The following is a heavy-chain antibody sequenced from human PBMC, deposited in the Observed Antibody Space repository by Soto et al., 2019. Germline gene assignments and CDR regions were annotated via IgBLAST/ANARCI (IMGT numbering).Heavy chain of an antibody. Sequence: QVQLVQSGAEVKKPGASVKVSCKASGYTFTGYYIHWVRQAPGQGLEWMGWINPNNGDTNYEQKFQGRVSMTRDTSTSTAYMELSSLRFDDTAVYYCARHSGYDYVFDYWGQGTLVTVSS. V-gene: IGHV1-2*02. D-gene: IGHD5-12*01. CDR2: INPNNGDT. CDR1: GYTFTGYY. CDR3: ARHSGYDYVFDY. J-gene: IGHJ4*02.